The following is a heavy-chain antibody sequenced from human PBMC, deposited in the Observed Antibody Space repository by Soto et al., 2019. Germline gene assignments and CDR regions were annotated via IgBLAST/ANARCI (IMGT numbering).Heavy chain of an antibody. J-gene: IGHJ5*02. CDR1: GFPFSIYG. CDR2: ISYDGSNK. CDR3: AKAPSLGQKLLLYCLA. D-gene: IGHD6-13*01. Sequence: RGSLRLSCAAYGFPFSIYGMHWVRQSPGKGLEWVAFISYDGSNKYYADSVKGRFTISRDNSKNTLYLQMNSLRAEDTAVYYCAKAPSLGQKLLLYCLAWGQVRLVTVSS. V-gene: IGHV3-30*18.